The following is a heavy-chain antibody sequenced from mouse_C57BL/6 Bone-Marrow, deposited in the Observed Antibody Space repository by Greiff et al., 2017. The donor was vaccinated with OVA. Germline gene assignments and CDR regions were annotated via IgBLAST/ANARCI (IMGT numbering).Heavy chain of an antibody. V-gene: IGHV5-2*01. J-gene: IGHJ2*01. D-gene: IGHD2-4*01. CDR3: STMMTTSYFDY. CDR2: INSDGGST. CDR1: EYDFPSHD. Sequence: EVQLVESGGGLVQPGASLKLSCESYEYDFPSHDMSWVRKTPEKRLELVAAINSDGGSTYYHDTMERRFIISRDNTKKTLCLQMSSLRSEDTALYYVSTMMTTSYFDYWGQGTTLTVSS.